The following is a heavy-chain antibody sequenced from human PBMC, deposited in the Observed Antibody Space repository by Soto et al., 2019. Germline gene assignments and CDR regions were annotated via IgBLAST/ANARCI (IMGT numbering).Heavy chain of an antibody. CDR2: ISGSGGST. Sequence: GGSLRLSCAASGFTFSSLAMSWVRQAPGKGLEWVSSISGSGGSTNYADSVKGRFTVSRDNSQNTLFLQMNSLRAEDTAVYYCAKVISTDSDYWGQGTLVPVSS. J-gene: IGHJ4*02. V-gene: IGHV3-23*01. CDR3: AKVISTDSDY. CDR1: GFTFSSLA. D-gene: IGHD2-15*01.